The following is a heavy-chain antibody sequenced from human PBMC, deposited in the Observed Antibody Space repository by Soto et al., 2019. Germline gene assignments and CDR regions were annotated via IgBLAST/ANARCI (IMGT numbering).Heavy chain of an antibody. V-gene: IGHV3-23*01. CDR2: ISGSGGST. D-gene: IGHD6-13*01. J-gene: IGHJ4*02. Sequence: GGSLRLSCAASGFTFSSYAMSWVRQAPGKGLEWVSAISGSGGSTYYADSVKGRFTISRDNSKNTLYLQMNSLRAEDTAVYYCAKGVPVKSIAAAAPHYWGQGTLVTVSS. CDR3: AKGVPVKSIAAAAPHY. CDR1: GFTFSSYA.